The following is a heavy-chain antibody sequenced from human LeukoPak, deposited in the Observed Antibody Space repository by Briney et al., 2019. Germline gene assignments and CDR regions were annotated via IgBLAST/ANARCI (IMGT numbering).Heavy chain of an antibody. V-gene: IGHV3-21*01. CDR2: ISGSSVST. CDR3: ARDYLDCSSTSCPYYFDY. D-gene: IGHD2-2*01. CDR1: TFTYYNYG. Sequence: GGSLRLSCTDSTFTYYNYGMSWVRQAPGKGLEWVSGISGSSVSTDYADSVKGRFTISRDNAKNSLYLQMNSLRAEDTAVYYCARDYLDCSSTSCPYYFDYWGQGTLVTVSS. J-gene: IGHJ4*02.